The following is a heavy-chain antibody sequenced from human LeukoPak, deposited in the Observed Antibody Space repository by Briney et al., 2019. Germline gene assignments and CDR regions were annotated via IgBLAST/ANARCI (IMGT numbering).Heavy chain of an antibody. J-gene: IGHJ6*03. D-gene: IGHD3-10*01. CDR3: ARDGGSYYGSGSRSNYYYYMDV. V-gene: IGHV4-59*12. CDR1: GGSISSYY. Sequence: SETLSLTCTVSGGSISSYYWSWIRQPPGKGLEWIGYIYYSGSTNYNPSLKSRVTISVDTSKNQFSLKLSSVTAADTAVYYCARDGGSYYGSGSRSNYYYYMDVWGKGTTVTISS. CDR2: IYYSGST.